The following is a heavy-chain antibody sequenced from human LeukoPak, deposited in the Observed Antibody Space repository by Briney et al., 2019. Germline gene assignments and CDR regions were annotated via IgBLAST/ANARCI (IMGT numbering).Heavy chain of an antibody. CDR2: IYYSGST. Sequence: SETLSLTCTVSGGSISSYYWSWIRQPPGKGLEWIGYIYYSGSTNYNPSLKSRVTISVDTSKNQFSLKLSSVTAADTAVYYCAREGGAGAFDIWGQGTMVTVSS. D-gene: IGHD3-16*01. CDR1: GGSISSYY. V-gene: IGHV4-59*01. J-gene: IGHJ3*02. CDR3: AREGGAGAFDI.